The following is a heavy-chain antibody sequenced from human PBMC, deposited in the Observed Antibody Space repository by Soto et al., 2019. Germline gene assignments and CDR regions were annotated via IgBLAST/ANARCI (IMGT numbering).Heavy chain of an antibody. V-gene: IGHV3-23*01. CDR1: GFTFRSYA. CDR3: AKEPVGPDWYFDL. Sequence: GGSLRLSCAASGFTFRSYAMSWVRQAPGKGLEWVSGVSGSGINTHYADSVKGRFTVSRDNSKNTLYLQMNSLRAEDTAVYNCAKEPVGPDWYFDLWGRGTLVTVSS. CDR2: VSGSGINT. J-gene: IGHJ2*01.